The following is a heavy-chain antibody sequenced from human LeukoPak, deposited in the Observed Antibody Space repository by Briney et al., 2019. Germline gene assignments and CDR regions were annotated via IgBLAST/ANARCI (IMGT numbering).Heavy chain of an antibody. CDR1: GFTFSSYW. Sequence: SGGSLRLSCAASGFTFSSYWMSWVRQAPGKGLEWVANIKEDGSEKYYVDSVKGRLTISRDNAKNSLYLQMSSLRAEDTAVYYCARDHFDWVGDFDYWGQGTLVTVSS. CDR3: ARDHFDWVGDFDY. V-gene: IGHV3-7*03. D-gene: IGHD3-9*01. J-gene: IGHJ4*02. CDR2: IKEDGSEK.